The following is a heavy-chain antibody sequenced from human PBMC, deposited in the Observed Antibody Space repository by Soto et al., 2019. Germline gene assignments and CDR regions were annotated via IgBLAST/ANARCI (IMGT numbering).Heavy chain of an antibody. J-gene: IGHJ6*02. CDR3: AKNGQPPYYYYGLDV. CDR1: GYTFTRYG. Sequence: QGQLVQSGAEVKMPGASVKVSCKASGYTFTRYGISWVRQAPRQGLQWMGWISGYNGDANYAQRFQGRVSMTIDTSTTTAYMELRTLTSDDTAVYYCAKNGQPPYYYYGLDVWGQGTTVTVSS. D-gene: IGHD2-8*01. V-gene: IGHV1-18*01. CDR2: ISGYNGDA.